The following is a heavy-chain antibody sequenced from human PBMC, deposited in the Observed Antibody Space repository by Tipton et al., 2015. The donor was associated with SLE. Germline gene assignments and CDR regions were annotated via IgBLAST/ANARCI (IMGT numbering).Heavy chain of an antibody. J-gene: IGHJ4*02. Sequence: TLSLTCTVSGGSISSGSYYWSWIRQPAGKGLEWIGRIYTSGSTNYNPSLKSRVTISVDTSKNQFSLKLSSVTAADTAVYYCAREGIAAAGTPPFDYWGQGTLVTVSS. CDR3: AREGIAAAGTPPFDY. D-gene: IGHD6-13*01. CDR2: IYTSGST. V-gene: IGHV4-61*02. CDR1: GGSISSGSYY.